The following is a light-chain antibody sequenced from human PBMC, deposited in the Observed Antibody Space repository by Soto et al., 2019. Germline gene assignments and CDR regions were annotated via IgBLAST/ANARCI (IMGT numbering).Light chain of an antibody. CDR3: QQYGSSPQT. J-gene: IGKJ1*01. CDR1: QSVSSY. CDR2: AAS. V-gene: IGKV3-20*01. Sequence: EIALTQSPAPLSSSPGERTTPPCTASQSVSSYLAWFQQKPGQAPRLLIYAASSRATGIPDRFSGSGSGSDFTLTISRLEPEDFAVYYCQQYGSSPQTVGQGTKVDIK.